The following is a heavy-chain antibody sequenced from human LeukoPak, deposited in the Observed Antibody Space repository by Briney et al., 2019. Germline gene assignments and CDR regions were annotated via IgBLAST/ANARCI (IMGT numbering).Heavy chain of an antibody. CDR2: ISSDGSYT. D-gene: IGHD5-12*01. V-gene: IGHV3-74*01. Sequence: QAGGSLRLSCAASGFTFSSYWMHWVRQAPGKGLVWVSRISSDGSYTTYADSVKGRFTISRDNAKNTLYLQMNSLRVEDTAVYYCAREYTGYDAFWGQGALVTVSS. CDR1: GFTFSSYW. CDR3: AREYTGYDAF. J-gene: IGHJ4*02.